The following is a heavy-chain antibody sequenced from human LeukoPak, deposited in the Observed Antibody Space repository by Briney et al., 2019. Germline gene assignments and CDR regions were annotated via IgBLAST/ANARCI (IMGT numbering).Heavy chain of an antibody. CDR2: ISGSGGST. J-gene: IGHJ4*02. Sequence: PGGSLRLSCAASGFTFSSYAMSWVRQAPGKGLEWVSAISGSGGSTYYADSVKGRFTISRDNSKNTLYLQMNSLRAEDTAVYYCAKAAALLRSFGRPDRPPHYSGQGTLVTVSS. CDR1: GFTFSSYA. D-gene: IGHD3-3*01. CDR3: AKAAALLRSFGRPDRPPHY. V-gene: IGHV3-23*01.